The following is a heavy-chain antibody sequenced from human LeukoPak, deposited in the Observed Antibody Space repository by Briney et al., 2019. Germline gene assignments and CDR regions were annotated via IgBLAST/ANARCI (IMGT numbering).Heavy chain of an antibody. CDR1: GGSINSDS. Sequence: PSQTLSLTCAVSGGSINSDSWSWIRQPPGKGLEWVGYILHGGGTYSNPSLKSRVTISVDRSKNQFSLKLTSVTAADTAVYYCARLLSVVVPAAIAYWGQGTLVTVSS. D-gene: IGHD2-2*01. CDR2: ILHGGGT. CDR3: ARLLSVVVPAAIAY. J-gene: IGHJ4*02. V-gene: IGHV4-30-2*01.